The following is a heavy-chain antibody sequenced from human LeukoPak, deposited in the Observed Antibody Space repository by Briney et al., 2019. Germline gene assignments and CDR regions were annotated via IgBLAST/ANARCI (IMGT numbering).Heavy chain of an antibody. D-gene: IGHD6-13*01. CDR3: ARDREIAATGTGQKGVDY. CDR1: GYRFTDFH. CDR2: ISAYNDNT. V-gene: IGHV1-18*04. Sequence: ASVKVSCKASGYRFTDFHIHWVRQAPGQGLEWMGWISAYNDNTNYAQKVQGRVTMTTDTSTSTAYMELRSLRSDDTAVYYCARDREIAATGTGQKGVDYWGQGTLVTVSS. J-gene: IGHJ4*02.